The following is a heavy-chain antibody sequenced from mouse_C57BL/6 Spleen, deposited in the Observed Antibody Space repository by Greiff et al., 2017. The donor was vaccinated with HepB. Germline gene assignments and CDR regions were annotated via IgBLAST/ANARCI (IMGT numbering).Heavy chain of an antibody. V-gene: IGHV1-50*01. J-gene: IGHJ3*01. D-gene: IGHD1-1*01. CDR3: ARDGSSPLFAY. Sequence: QVQLQQPGAELVKPGALVKLSCKASGYTFTSYWMQWVKQRPGQGLEWIGEIDPSDSYTNYNQKFKGKATLTVDTSSSTAYMQLSSLTSEDSAVYYCARDGSSPLFAYWGQGTLVTVSA. CDR1: GYTFTSYW. CDR2: IDPSDSYT.